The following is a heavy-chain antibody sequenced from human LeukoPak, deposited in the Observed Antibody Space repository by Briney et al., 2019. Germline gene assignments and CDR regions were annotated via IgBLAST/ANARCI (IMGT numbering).Heavy chain of an antibody. CDR3: ARVISSGSYYVVVYYFDY. Sequence: PSETLSLTCTVSGGSISSSSYYWGWIRQPPGKGLEWIGSIYYSGSIYYNPSLKSRVTISVDKSKNQFSLKLSSVTAADTAVYYCARVISSGSYYVVVYYFDYWGQGTLVTVSS. D-gene: IGHD1-26*01. J-gene: IGHJ4*02. V-gene: IGHV4-39*07. CDR2: IYYSGSI. CDR1: GGSISSSSYY.